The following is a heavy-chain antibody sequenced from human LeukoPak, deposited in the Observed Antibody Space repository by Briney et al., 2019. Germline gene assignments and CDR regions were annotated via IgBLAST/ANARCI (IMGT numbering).Heavy chain of an antibody. J-gene: IGHJ4*02. CDR1: GFTFDDYA. D-gene: IGHD3-9*01. V-gene: IGHV3-43*02. CDR2: ISGDGGST. Sequence: PVGSLRLSCAASGFTFDDYAMHWVRQAPGKGLEWVSLISGDGGSTYYADSVKGRFTISRDNSKNSLYLQMNSLRTKDTALYYCAKDMAGRRYFDSGGDYWGQGTLVTVSS. CDR3: AKDMAGRRYFDSGGDY.